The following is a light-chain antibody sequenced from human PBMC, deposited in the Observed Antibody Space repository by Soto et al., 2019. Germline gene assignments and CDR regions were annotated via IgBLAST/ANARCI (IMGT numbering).Light chain of an antibody. CDR1: NSDVGSYNL. Sequence: QSALTQPASVSGSPGQSITIPCTGTNSDVGSYNLVSWYQQHPGKAPKLMIYEGSKRPSGVSNRFSGSKSGNTASLTISGLQAEDEADYYCCSYAGSSTPGVFGTGTKVTVL. V-gene: IGLV2-23*01. J-gene: IGLJ1*01. CDR2: EGS. CDR3: CSYAGSSTPGV.